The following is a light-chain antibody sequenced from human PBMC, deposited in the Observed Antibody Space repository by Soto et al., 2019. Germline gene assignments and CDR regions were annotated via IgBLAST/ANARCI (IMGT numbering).Light chain of an antibody. CDR2: SAS. CDR3: KQLTSSPPWT. J-gene: IGKJ1*01. V-gene: IGKV1-9*01. Sequence: DIQLTQSPSFLPASVGDRVTITCRASQGISNYLAWYQQKPGKAPNLLIYSASTWHTGFPSRFSGSGSGTAFTRTNSGLQPEDFATYYCKQLTSSPPWTFVQGTKVEIK. CDR1: QGISNY.